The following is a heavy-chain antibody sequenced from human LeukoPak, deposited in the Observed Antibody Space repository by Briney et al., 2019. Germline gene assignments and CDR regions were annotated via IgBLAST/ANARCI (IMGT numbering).Heavy chain of an antibody. CDR3: ARTSNYFNWFDP. J-gene: IGHJ5*02. Sequence: SETLSLTCTVSGGSISSGSYYWSWIRQPAGKGLEWIGRIYTSGSTNHNPSLKSRVTISVDTSKNQFSLKLSSVTAADTAVYYCARTSNYFNWFDPWGQGTLVTVSS. V-gene: IGHV4-61*02. CDR1: GGSISSGSYY. D-gene: IGHD4-11*01. CDR2: IYTSGST.